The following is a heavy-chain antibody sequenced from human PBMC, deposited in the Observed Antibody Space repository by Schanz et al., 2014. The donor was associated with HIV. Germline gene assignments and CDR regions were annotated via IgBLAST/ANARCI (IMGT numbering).Heavy chain of an antibody. CDR2: IFYGGGI. D-gene: IGHD3-22*01. J-gene: IGHJ6*02. CDR3: ARVRNYDGSGYYYYSMDV. V-gene: IGHV4-31*03. Sequence: QLQLRESGPGLVKPSQTLSLVCTISGGSMNSGGYYWSWIRQLPGKGLEWIGHIFYGGGIFHNPSLKSRLTISVDRSKNQFSLTLMSVTAADTAVYYCARVRNYDGSGYYYYSMDVWGQGTTVIVSS. CDR1: GGSMNSGGYY.